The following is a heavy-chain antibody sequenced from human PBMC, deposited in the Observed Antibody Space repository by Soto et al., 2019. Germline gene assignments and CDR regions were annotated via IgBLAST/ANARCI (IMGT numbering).Heavy chain of an antibody. CDR1: GFSLSTSGEG. D-gene: IGHD2-2*01. CDR3: AHRRDATVRVPAAISAWFDP. Sequence: LVNPTQTLTLTCTFSGFSLSTSGEGVGWIRQPPGKALEWLALIFWDDDKRYNSSLRSRLTITKATSKDQVVLTLTNMDPVDTATYYCAHRRDATVRVPAAISAWFDPWGQGTQVTVS. J-gene: IGHJ5*02. V-gene: IGHV2-5*02. CDR2: IFWDDDK.